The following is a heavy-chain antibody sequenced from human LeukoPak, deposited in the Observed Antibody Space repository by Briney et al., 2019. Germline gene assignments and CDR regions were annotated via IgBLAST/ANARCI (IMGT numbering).Heavy chain of an antibody. CDR2: ISSSSYI. V-gene: IGHV3-21*01. CDR3: ARDVVVDTTYGGMDV. CDR1: GFTFSSYS. D-gene: IGHD5-12*01. Sequence: GSLRLSCAASGFTFSSYSMNWVRQAPGKGLGGVSSISSSSYIYYADSVKGRFTISRDNAKNSLYLQMNSLRAEDTAVYYCARDVVVDTTYGGMDVWGEGTTVTVSS. J-gene: IGHJ6*04.